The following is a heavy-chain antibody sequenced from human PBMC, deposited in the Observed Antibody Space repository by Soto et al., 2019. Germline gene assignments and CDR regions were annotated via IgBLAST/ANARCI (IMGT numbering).Heavy chain of an antibody. J-gene: IGHJ6*02. CDR2: IIPIFGTA. V-gene: IGHV1-69*06. Sequence: SVKVSCKASGGTFISYAISWVRQAPGQGLEWMGGIIPIFGTANYAQKFQGRVTITADKSTSTAYMELSSLRSEDTAVYYSATYKNYRAYGHRPYSGMHVWRQRTTATVSS. CDR1: GGTFISYA. CDR3: ATYKNYRAYGHRPYSGMHV. D-gene: IGHD5-12*01.